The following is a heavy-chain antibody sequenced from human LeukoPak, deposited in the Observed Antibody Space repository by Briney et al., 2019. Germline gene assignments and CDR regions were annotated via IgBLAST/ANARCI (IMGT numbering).Heavy chain of an antibody. CDR1: GFTFDDYA. D-gene: IGHD3-16*01. Sequence: GGSLRLSCAASGFTFDDYAMHWVRQAPGRGLEWVSGISWNSGSIGYADSVKGRFTISRDNAKNSLYLQMNSLRAEDTALYYCAKDIEGVTPAYCFDYWGQGTLVTVSS. J-gene: IGHJ4*02. CDR3: AKDIEGVTPAYCFDY. CDR2: ISWNSGSI. V-gene: IGHV3-9*01.